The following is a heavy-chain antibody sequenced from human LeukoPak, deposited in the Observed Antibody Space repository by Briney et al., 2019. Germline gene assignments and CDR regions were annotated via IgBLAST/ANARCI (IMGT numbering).Heavy chain of an antibody. Sequence: GSVKVSCKASGYTFTDDYMHWVRQAPGQGLGWMGWINTNSGGTNFAQKLQGRVAIARDTSISTAYLELGSLRSDDTAVYFCARARWQLVPYFDSWGQGTLVTVSS. D-gene: IGHD6-6*01. CDR3: ARARWQLVPYFDS. CDR1: GYTFTDDY. V-gene: IGHV1-2*02. CDR2: INTNSGGT. J-gene: IGHJ4*02.